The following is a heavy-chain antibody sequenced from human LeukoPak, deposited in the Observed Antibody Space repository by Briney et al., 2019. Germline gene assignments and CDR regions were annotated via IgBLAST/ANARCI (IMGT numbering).Heavy chain of an antibody. J-gene: IGHJ4*02. CDR2: IYSGGST. V-gene: IGHV3-53*01. CDR3: AREGSNYDSSGCYFDY. D-gene: IGHD3-22*01. CDR1: GFTVSSNY. Sequence: GGSLRLSCAASGFTVSSNYMSWVRQAPGKGLEWVSVIYSGGSTYYADSVKGRFTISRDNSKNTLYLQMNSLRAEDTAVYYCAREGSNYDSSGCYFDYWGQGTLVTVSS.